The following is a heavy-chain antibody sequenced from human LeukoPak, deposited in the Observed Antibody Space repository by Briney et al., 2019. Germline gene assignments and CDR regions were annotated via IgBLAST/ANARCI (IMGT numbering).Heavy chain of an antibody. Sequence: AGGSLRLSCAASGFTFSNYVMSWVRQAPGKGLEWVSSISGSSGRTYYADSVKGRFTISRDNSKNTLYVEMKSLRAEDTAVYYCAKVASSSGYSFDYWGQGTLVTVSS. CDR3: AKVASSSGYSFDY. CDR1: GFTFSNYV. V-gene: IGHV3-23*01. CDR2: ISGSSGRT. J-gene: IGHJ4*02. D-gene: IGHD3-22*01.